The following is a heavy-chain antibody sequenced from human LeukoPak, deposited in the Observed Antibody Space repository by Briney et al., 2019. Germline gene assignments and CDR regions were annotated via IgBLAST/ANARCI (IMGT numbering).Heavy chain of an antibody. D-gene: IGHD3-3*01. CDR3: ASHYDFWSGPDY. CDR1: GFTFSSYA. CDR2: ISYDGSNK. J-gene: IGHJ4*02. Sequence: GGSLRLSCAASGFTFSSYAMHWVRQAPGKGLEWVAVISYDGSNKYYADSVKGRFTISRDNSKNTLYLQMNSLRAEDTAVYYCASHYDFWSGPDYWGQGTLVTVSS. V-gene: IGHV3-30-3*01.